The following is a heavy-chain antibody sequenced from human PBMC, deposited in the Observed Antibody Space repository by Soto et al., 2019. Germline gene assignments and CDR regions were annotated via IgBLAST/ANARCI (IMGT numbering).Heavy chain of an antibody. J-gene: IGHJ6*02. D-gene: IGHD5-12*01. V-gene: IGHV3-48*03. Sequence: GGYLRLSCAASGVTFGGFEVHWVRQASGRGLQWLSYISSSGNTMFYADSVKGRFTISRDNAKDSLYLQMNSLRAEDTAVYYCARVKTMLGVATMGLGFAVWGQGTTATV. CDR1: GVTFGGFE. CDR2: ISSSGNTM. CDR3: ARVKTMLGVATMGLGFAV.